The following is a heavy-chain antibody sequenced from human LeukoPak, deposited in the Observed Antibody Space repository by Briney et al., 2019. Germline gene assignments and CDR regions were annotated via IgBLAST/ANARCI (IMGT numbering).Heavy chain of an antibody. Sequence: SETLSLTCTVSGGSISSYYWSWIRQPPGKGLEWIGYIYYSGSTNYNPSLKSRVTISVDTSKNQFSLKLSSVTAADTAVYYCARAGGIAVAGFDYWGQGTLVTVSS. J-gene: IGHJ4*02. CDR3: ARAGGIAVAGFDY. D-gene: IGHD6-19*01. CDR1: GGSISSYY. CDR2: IYYSGST. V-gene: IGHV4-59*01.